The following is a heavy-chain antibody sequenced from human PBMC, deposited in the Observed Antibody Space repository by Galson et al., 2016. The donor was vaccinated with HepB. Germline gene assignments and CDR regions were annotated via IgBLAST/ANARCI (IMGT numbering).Heavy chain of an antibody. V-gene: IGHV2-70*11. CDR3: ARLAMVRGVTDYYYGMDA. CDR1: GFSLSTSGMC. D-gene: IGHD3-10*01. CDR2: IDWDDDK. Sequence: PALVKPTQTLTLTCTFSGFSLSTSGMCVFWIRQPPGKALEWLARIDWDDDKYYNTSLETRLTISKDTSKNQVVLKMTNMDPVDTATYYCARLAMVRGVTDYYYGMDAWGQGTTVTVSS. J-gene: IGHJ6*02.